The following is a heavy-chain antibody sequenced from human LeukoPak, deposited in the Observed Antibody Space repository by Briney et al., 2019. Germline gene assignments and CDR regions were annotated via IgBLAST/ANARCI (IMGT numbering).Heavy chain of an antibody. CDR1: GFTFSSYS. CDR3: AREAGNLDAFDI. CDR2: ISSSSSTI. D-gene: IGHD6-13*01. J-gene: IGHJ3*02. V-gene: IGHV3-48*04. Sequence: GGSLRLSCAASGFTFSSYSMNWVRQAPGKGLEWVSYISSSSSTIYYADSMKGRFTISRDNAKNSLYLQMNSLRAEDTAVYYCAREAGNLDAFDIWGQGTMVTVSS.